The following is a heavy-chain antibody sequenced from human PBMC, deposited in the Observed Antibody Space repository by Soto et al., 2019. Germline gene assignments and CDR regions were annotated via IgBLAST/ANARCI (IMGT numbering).Heavy chain of an antibody. D-gene: IGHD3-22*01. J-gene: IGHJ4*02. CDR1: GFSLSTSGVG. CDR2: IYWDDDK. CDR3: AHSYYYDSSGYSYHFDY. V-gene: IGHV2-5*02. Sequence: SGPTLVNPTQTLTLTCTFSGFSLSTSGVGVGWIRQPPGKALEWLALIYWDDDKRYSPSLKSRLTITKDTSTNQVVLTMTNMDPVDTATYYCAHSYYYDSSGYSYHFDYWGQGTLVTVSS.